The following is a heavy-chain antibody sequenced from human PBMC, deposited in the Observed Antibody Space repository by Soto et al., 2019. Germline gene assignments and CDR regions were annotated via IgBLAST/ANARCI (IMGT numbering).Heavy chain of an antibody. V-gene: IGHV1-69*12. CDR2: IIPIFGTA. D-gene: IGHD1-7*01. CDR1: GGTFSSYA. J-gene: IGHJ6*02. CDR3: AGPPELTRIYYYYGMDV. Sequence: QDQLVQSGAEVKKPGSSVKVSCKASGGTFSSYAISWVRQAPGQGLEWMGGIIPIFGTANYAQKFQGRVTITADESTSTAYMELSSLRSEDTAVYYCAGPPELTRIYYYYGMDVWGQGTTVTVSS.